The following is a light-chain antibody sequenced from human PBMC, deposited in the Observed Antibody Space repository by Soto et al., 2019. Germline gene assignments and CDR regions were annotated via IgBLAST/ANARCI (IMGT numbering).Light chain of an antibody. CDR2: DAS. CDR3: QQRTNWLWT. CDR1: QGVSSY. Sequence: DIVLAQSPATLSLSPGESATLSCRASQGVSSYLAWYQQKAGQAPRLLIYDASNRAPGIPDRFSGSGSGTAFSLTISSLEPEDVAVYYCQQRTNWLWTFGQGTKVEIK. J-gene: IGKJ1*01. V-gene: IGKV3-11*01.